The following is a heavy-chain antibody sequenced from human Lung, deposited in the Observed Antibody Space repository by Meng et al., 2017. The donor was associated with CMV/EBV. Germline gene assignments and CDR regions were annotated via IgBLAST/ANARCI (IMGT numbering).Heavy chain of an antibody. CDR2: IRYDGSNK. D-gene: IGHD6-19*01. J-gene: IGHJ4*02. V-gene: IGHV3-30*02. CDR3: AKNGQGTSGWFYFDL. Sequence: GESLKISCAASGFSFSNYDMHWVRQAPGKGLEWVAIIRYDGSNKYNTDSVKGRFTISRDNSKNTLSLQMNSLGAEDTAVYYCAKNGQGTSGWFYFDLWGQGXLVTFSS. CDR1: GFSFSNYD.